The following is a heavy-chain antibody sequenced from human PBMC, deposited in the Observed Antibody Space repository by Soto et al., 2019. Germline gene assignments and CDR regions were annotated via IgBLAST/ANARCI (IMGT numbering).Heavy chain of an antibody. CDR1: GFSLSADVVG. D-gene: IGHD2-2*01. CDR3: AHAYGGTSWPNDAFDV. V-gene: IGHV2-5*02. J-gene: IGHJ3*01. Sequence: QITLKESGPPLVKPTQTLTLTCTFSGFSLSADVVGVGWIRQPPGKALEWLALIYWDDDQRYSPSLKTRLTITKDTSNNTVVLTMTNMGPVDTATFYCAHAYGGTSWPNDAFDVWGQGTVVTVSS. CDR2: IYWDDDQ.